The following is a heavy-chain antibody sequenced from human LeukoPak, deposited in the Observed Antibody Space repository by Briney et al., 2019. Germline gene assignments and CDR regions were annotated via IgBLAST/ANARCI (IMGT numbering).Heavy chain of an antibody. V-gene: IGHV1-8*03. Sequence: GASVKVSCKASGYAFTRHYMHWVRQAPGQGLEWMGWMNPNSGNTGYAQKFQGRVTITRNTSISTAYMELSSLRSEDTAVYYCASVLWGDDYDSSGYDYWGQGTLVTVSS. J-gene: IGHJ4*02. CDR2: MNPNSGNT. CDR1: GYAFTRHY. CDR3: ASVLWGDDYDSSGYDY. D-gene: IGHD3-22*01.